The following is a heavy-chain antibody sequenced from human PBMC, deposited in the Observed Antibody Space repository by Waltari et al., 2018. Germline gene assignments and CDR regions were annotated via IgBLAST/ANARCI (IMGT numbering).Heavy chain of an antibody. D-gene: IGHD6-13*01. CDR2: IYYRGST. Sequence: QLQLQESGPGLVKPSETLSLTCTVSGGSISSSSYYWGWIRQPPGKGLEWIGSIYYRGSTYYNPSLKSRVTISVDTSKNQFSLKLSSVTASDTAVYYCARDVPSSSSFGGYFDYWGQGTLVTVSS. V-gene: IGHV4-39*07. CDR1: GGSISSSSYY. J-gene: IGHJ4*02. CDR3: ARDVPSSSSFGGYFDY.